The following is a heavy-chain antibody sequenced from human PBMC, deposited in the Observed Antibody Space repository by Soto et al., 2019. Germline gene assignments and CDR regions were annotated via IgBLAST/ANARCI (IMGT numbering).Heavy chain of an antibody. V-gene: IGHV3-23*01. CDR2: ISGSGGST. Sequence: EVQLLESGGGLVQPGGSLRLSCAASGFTFSSYAMSWVRQAPGKGLEWVSAISGSGGSTYYADSVNGRFTISRDNSKNTLYLQMNSLRAEDTAVYYCAKDRARHDGGYYFDYWGQGTLVTVSS. J-gene: IGHJ4*02. CDR1: GFTFSSYA. CDR3: AKDRARHDGGYYFDY. D-gene: IGHD3-16*01.